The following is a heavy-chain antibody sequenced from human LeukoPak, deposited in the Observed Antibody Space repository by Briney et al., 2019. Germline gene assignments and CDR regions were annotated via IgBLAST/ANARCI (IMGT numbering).Heavy chain of an antibody. V-gene: IGHV3-30*18. J-gene: IGHJ4*02. D-gene: IGHD6-13*01. CDR3: AKDRTGYSSTWFGE. CDR2: ISYDGTAK. CDR1: RFTFSSYG. Sequence: GRSLRLSCAASRFTFSSYGIHWVRQAPGKGLEWVAVISYDGTAKYYADSVKGRFTTSRDNSNNTLYLHMNSLRTEDTALYYCAKDRTGYSSTWFGEWGQGTLVTVSS.